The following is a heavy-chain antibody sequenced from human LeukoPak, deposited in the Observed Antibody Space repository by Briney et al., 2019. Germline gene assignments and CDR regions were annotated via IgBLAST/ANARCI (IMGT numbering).Heavy chain of an antibody. Sequence: PSETLSLTCTVSGGSISSYYWSWIRQPPGKGLEWIGYIYYSGSTNYHPSLKSRVPISVDTSKNQFSLKLSSVTAADTAVYYCARHRYISGGEDYWGQGTLVTVSS. CDR1: GGSISSYY. V-gene: IGHV4-59*08. CDR2: IYYSGST. J-gene: IGHJ4*02. D-gene: IGHD3-16*01. CDR3: ARHRYISGGEDY.